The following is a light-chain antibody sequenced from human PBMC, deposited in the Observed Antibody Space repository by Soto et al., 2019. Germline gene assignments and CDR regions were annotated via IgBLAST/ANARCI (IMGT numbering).Light chain of an antibody. CDR3: QQYNSYPWT. V-gene: IGKV1-5*03. CDR1: QSISSW. CDR2: NAS. Sequence: DIQMTQSASTLSASLGERVTIPCGASQSISSWLAWYQQKPVQAPKLLIYNASSLESGVPSRFSGSGYGTEFHLTISSLQADDFATYYCQQYNSYPWTFGQGAKVDIK. J-gene: IGKJ1*01.